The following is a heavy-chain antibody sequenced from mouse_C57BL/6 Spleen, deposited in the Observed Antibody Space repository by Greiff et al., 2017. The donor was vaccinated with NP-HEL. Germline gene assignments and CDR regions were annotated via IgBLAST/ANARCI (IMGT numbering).Heavy chain of an antibody. CDR1: GFTFSSYA. V-gene: IGHV5-4*03. D-gene: IGHD1-1*01. CDR3: ARGGYYGSSSWYFDV. CDR2: ISDGGSYT. Sequence: EVKLVESGGGLVKPGGSLKLSCAASGFTFSSYAMSWVRQTPEKRLEWVATISDGGSYTYYPDNVKGRFTISRDNAKNNLYLQMSHLKSEDTAMYYCARGGYYGSSSWYFDVWGTGTTVTVSS. J-gene: IGHJ1*03.